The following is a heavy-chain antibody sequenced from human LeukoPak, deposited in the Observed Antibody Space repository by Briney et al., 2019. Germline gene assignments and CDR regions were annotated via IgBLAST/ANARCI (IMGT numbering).Heavy chain of an antibody. CDR2: ISSSSTTI. Sequence: PGGSLRLSCAISGFTFSSYSMNWVRQAPGKGLEWVSYISSSSTTIYYADSVKGRFTISRDNAKNSLYLQMNSLRAEDTAVYYCARGGSYYYDSSGYPNDAFDIWGQGTMVTVSS. CDR3: ARGGSYYYDSSGYPNDAFDI. D-gene: IGHD3-22*01. J-gene: IGHJ3*02. CDR1: GFTFSSYS. V-gene: IGHV3-48*01.